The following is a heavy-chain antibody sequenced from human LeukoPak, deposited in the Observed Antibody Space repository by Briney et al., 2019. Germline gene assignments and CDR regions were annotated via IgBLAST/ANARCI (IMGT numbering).Heavy chain of an antibody. Sequence: SVRVSCKASGGISSTNAVSWVRQAPGQGLEWMGRIIPIFGTANYAQKFQGRVSITADTSTSTAYMELNNLRSEDTAVYYCSSRVVGGNSAIEYWGQGTLVTVSS. D-gene: IGHD4-23*01. J-gene: IGHJ4*02. CDR2: IIPIFGTA. V-gene: IGHV1-69*06. CDR1: GGISSTNA. CDR3: SSRVVGGNSAIEY.